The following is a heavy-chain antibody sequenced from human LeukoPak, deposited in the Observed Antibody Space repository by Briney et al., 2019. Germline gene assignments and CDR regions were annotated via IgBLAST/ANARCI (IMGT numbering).Heavy chain of an antibody. D-gene: IGHD2-21*02. J-gene: IGHJ5*02. CDR3: AREFVVVTGNWFDP. CDR2: ISAYNGNT. CDR1: GFTFSAYG. Sequence: ASVKVSCKGSGFTFSAYGITWVRQAPGQGLEWMGWISAYNGNTNYAQKLQGRVTMTTDTSTSTAYMELRSLRSDDTAVYYCAREFVVVTGNWFDPWGQGTLVTVSS. V-gene: IGHV1-18*01.